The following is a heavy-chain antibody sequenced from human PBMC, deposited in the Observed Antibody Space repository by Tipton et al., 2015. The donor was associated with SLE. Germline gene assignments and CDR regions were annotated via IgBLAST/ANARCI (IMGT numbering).Heavy chain of an antibody. CDR1: GYPINTDGLY. Sequence: TLSLTCVVSGYPINTDGLYWGWLRQPPGKGLEWIGNVYHSGTTDYKSSLKRRVNISVDTARNQFSLRLNSVTAADTAVYYCARSPSHTDYYDFWGQGKLATVSS. CDR2: VYHSGTT. J-gene: IGHJ4*02. V-gene: IGHV4-38-2*01. CDR3: ARSPSHTDYYDF.